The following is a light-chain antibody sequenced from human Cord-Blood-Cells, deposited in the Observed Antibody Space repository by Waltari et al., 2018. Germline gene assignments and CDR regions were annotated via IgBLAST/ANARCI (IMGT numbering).Light chain of an antibody. CDR3: SSYAGSNNWV. CDR2: EVS. J-gene: IGLJ3*02. Sequence: QSALTQPPSASGSPGQSVTISCTGTSSDVGGYNYVSWYQQHPGKDPKLKIYEVSKRPSGVPDRFSGSKAGNTASLTVSGLQAEDEADYYCSSYAGSNNWVFGGGTKLTVL. V-gene: IGLV2-8*01. CDR1: SSDVGGYNY.